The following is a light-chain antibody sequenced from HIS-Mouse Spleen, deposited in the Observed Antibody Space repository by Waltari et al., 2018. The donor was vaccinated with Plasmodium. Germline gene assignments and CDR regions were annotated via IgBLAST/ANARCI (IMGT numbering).Light chain of an antibody. J-gene: IGLJ1*01. CDR3: QAWDSSTDYV. CDR2: QDS. Sequence: SYELTQPPSVSVSPGQTASITCSGDKLGDKYACWYQQKPGQSPVLVIYQDSKRPSGSPERVSGSNTVNTATLTISGTQAMEEADYYCQAWDSSTDYVFGTGTKVTVL. CDR1: KLGDKY. V-gene: IGLV3-1*01.